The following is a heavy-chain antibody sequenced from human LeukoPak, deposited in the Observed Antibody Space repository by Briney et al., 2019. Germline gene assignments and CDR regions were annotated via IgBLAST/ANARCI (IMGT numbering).Heavy chain of an antibody. J-gene: IGHJ5*02. V-gene: IGHV3-53*01. Sequence: GGSLRLSCAVSWFSVSSNDMNWVSQVPGKGPEWVSVLYSGGRTKYADSVKGRFTISRDNSKNTLFLQMNSLRVEDTAVYYCATGTFGGAWGQGTRVIVSS. CDR3: ATGTFGGA. CDR1: WFSVSSND. D-gene: IGHD3-16*01. CDR2: LYSGGRT.